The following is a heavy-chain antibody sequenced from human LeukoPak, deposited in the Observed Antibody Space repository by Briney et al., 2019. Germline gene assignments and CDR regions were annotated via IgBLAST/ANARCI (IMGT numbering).Heavy chain of an antibody. CDR2: IYYSGST. CDR1: GGSFSGYY. CDR3: ARTPGLFYFDY. Sequence: SETLSLTCAVYGGSFSGYYWSWIRQPPGKGLEWIGSIYYSGSTYYSPSLKSRVTISVDTSKNQFSLKLSSVTAADTAVYYCARTPGLFYFDYWGQGTLVTVSS. D-gene: IGHD3-16*01. J-gene: IGHJ4*02. V-gene: IGHV4-34*01.